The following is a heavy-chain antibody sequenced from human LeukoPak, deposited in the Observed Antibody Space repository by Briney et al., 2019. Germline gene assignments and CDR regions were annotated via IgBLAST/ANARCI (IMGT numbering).Heavy chain of an antibody. Sequence: PSGTLSLTCAVSGGSISSSNWWSWVRQPPGKGLEWIGEIYHSGSTNYNPSLKSQVTISVDKSKNQFSLKLSSVTAADTAVYYCAKEGASSWYGYDYWGQGTLVTVSS. J-gene: IGHJ4*02. CDR3: AKEGASSWYGYDY. V-gene: IGHV4-4*02. CDR1: GGSISSSNW. CDR2: IYHSGST. D-gene: IGHD6-13*01.